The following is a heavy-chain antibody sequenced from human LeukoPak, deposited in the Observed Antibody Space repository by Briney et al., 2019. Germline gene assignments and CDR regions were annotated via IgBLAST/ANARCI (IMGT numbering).Heavy chain of an antibody. D-gene: IGHD5-12*01. CDR2: INPNSGGP. CDR1: GYTFTNFG. V-gene: IGHV1-2*02. J-gene: IGHJ4*02. Sequence: GASVKVSCKASGYTFTNFGISWVRQAPGQGLEWMGWINPNSGGPNYAQKFKGRVTMTSDTSSSTAHMELSSLRSDDTAVYYCVRGGFHYGQFDFWGQGTLVTVSS. CDR3: VRGGFHYGQFDF.